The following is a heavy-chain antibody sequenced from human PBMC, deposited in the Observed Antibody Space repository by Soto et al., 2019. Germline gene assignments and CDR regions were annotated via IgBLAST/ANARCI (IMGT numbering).Heavy chain of an antibody. CDR2: TWNDGSEK. CDR3: ATGFYSSSIDH. CDR1: GFTFATYS. D-gene: IGHD4-4*01. V-gene: IGHV3-33*01. Sequence: QVQLVESGGGVVQPGTSLRLSCAASGFTFATYSMHWVRQPPGKGLQWVAVTWNDGSEKFYGDSVKGRFTISRDSSKNTLNLQMDSLTAEDTAVYYCATGFYSSSIDHWGQGTLVTVTS. J-gene: IGHJ4*02.